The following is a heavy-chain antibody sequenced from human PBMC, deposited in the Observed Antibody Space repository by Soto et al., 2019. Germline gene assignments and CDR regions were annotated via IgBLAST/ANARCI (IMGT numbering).Heavy chain of an antibody. D-gene: IGHD3-16*01. CDR2: MFYVGAT. CDR1: GGSISSGDYY. V-gene: IGHV4-30-4*01. J-gene: IGHJ4*02. Sequence: QVQLQESGPGLVEPSQTLSLTCSVFGGSISSGDYYWSWIRQPPGKGLEWIGYMFYVGATYYNPSLKSRVTISVDTSEDHFSLEVRSVTAADTAVYYCARGEIVMLDWGQGALVTVSS. CDR3: ARGEIVMLD.